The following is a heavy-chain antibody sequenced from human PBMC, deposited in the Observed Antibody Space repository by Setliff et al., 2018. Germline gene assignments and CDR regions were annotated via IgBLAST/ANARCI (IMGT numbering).Heavy chain of an antibody. V-gene: IGHV1-2*06. Sequence: GASVKVSCKASGGTFSSYAISWVRQAPGQGLEWMGRINPNSGGTNYAQKFQGRVTMTRDTSISTAYMELSRLRSDDTAVYYCARGRDFWSGYLVYWGQGTLVTVSS. CDR1: GGTFSSYA. CDR3: ARGRDFWSGYLVY. D-gene: IGHD3-3*01. J-gene: IGHJ4*02. CDR2: INPNSGGT.